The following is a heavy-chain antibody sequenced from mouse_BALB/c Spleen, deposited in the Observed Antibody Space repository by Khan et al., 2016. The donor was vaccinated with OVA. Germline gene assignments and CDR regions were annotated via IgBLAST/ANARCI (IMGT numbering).Heavy chain of an antibody. Sequence: EVQLQESGGGLVKPGGSLKLSCAASGFTFSSYTLSWVRQTPEKRLEWVATISSGATYTYYPDSVKGRFTISRDNAKNTLYLQMRSLKSEDTAMYYCTRDGNYAHWFFDVWGAGTTVTVSS. D-gene: IGHD2-1*01. V-gene: IGHV5-6-4*01. J-gene: IGHJ1*01. CDR3: TRDGNYAHWFFDV. CDR1: GFTFSSYT. CDR2: ISSGATYT.